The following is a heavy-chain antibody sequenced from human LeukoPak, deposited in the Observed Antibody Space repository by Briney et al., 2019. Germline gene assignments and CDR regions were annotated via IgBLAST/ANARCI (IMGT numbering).Heavy chain of an antibody. D-gene: IGHD2-15*01. CDR3: ARAPGAALD. CDR1: GGSISSYY. CDR2: INHRGST. Sequence: PSETLSLTCTVSGGSISSYYWSWIRQPPGKGLEWIGEINHRGSTNYNPSLKSRVTVSLDTSKNQFSLKLSSVTAADTAVYYCARAPGAALDWGQGTLVTVSS. J-gene: IGHJ4*02. V-gene: IGHV4-34*01.